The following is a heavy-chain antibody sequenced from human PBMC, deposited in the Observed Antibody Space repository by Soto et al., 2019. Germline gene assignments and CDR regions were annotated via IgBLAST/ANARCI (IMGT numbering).Heavy chain of an antibody. D-gene: IGHD4-4*01. J-gene: IGHJ5*02. CDR2: IYTSGST. Sequence: SETLSLTCTVSGGSISSYYWSWIRQPAGKGLEWIGRIYTSGSTNYNPSLKSRVTMSVDTSKNQFSLKLSSVTAADTAVYYCERAHSNSSRDHWFDPWGQGTPVPVYS. CDR3: ERAHSNSSRDHWFDP. V-gene: IGHV4-4*07. CDR1: GGSISSYY.